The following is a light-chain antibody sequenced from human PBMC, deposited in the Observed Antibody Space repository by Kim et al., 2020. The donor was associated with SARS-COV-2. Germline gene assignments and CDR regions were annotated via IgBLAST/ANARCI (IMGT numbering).Light chain of an antibody. J-gene: IGLJ2*01. CDR1: TLGDKY. CDR2: EGT. Sequence: SYELTQPPSVSVSPGQTAIITCSGNTLGDKYACWYQQKPGQSLVLVIYEGTERPSGIPERFSGSKSGTTATLTITGTQATDEADYYCQAWDSRTVIFGGGTKLTVL. CDR3: QAWDSRTVI. V-gene: IGLV3-1*01.